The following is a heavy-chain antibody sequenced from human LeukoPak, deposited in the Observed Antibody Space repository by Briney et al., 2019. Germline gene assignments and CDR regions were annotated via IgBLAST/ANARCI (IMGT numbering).Heavy chain of an antibody. V-gene: IGHV1-69*04. Sequence: ASVKVSCKASGGTFSSYAISWVRQAPGQGLEWMGRIIPILGIANYAQKFQGRVTITADESTSTAYMELSSLRSEDTAVYYCARRGACGGDCYHFDYWGQGTLVTVSS. D-gene: IGHD2-21*01. CDR1: GGTFSSYA. CDR2: IIPILGIA. J-gene: IGHJ4*02. CDR3: ARRGACGGDCYHFDY.